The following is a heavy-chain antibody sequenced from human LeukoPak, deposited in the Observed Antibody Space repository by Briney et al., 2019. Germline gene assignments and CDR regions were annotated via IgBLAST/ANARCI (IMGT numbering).Heavy chain of an antibody. CDR1: GGSISSSSYY. J-gene: IGHJ3*02. CDR3: ANRKDYDFWSGYYTPLGAFDI. Sequence: SETLSLTCTVSGGSISSSSYYWGWIRQPPGKGLEWIGSIYYSGSTYYNPSLKSRVTISVNTSKNQFSLKLSSVTAADTAVYYCANRKDYDFWSGYYTPLGAFDIWGQGTMVTVSS. V-gene: IGHV4-39*07. CDR2: IYYSGST. D-gene: IGHD3-3*01.